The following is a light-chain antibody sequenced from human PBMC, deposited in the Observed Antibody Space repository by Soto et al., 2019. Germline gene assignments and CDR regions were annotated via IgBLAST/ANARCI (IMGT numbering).Light chain of an antibody. Sequence: EIVLTQSPGTLSLSPGERATLSCRASQSVSSSYLAWYQQKPGQAPRLLIYGASSRATGIPDRFSGSGSGTDFTLTISRREPEDFAVYYCQHYGSSPWTFGQGTQVEIK. V-gene: IGKV3-20*01. J-gene: IGKJ1*01. CDR3: QHYGSSPWT. CDR1: QSVSSSY. CDR2: GAS.